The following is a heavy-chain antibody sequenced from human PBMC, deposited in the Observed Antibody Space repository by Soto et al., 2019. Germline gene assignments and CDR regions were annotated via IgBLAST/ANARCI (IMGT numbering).Heavy chain of an antibody. CDR2: IYYSGST. CDR3: ARGAIFGPFPAY. D-gene: IGHD3-3*01. Sequence: PSETLSLTCTVSGGSISSYYWSWIRQPPGKGLEWIGYIYYSGSTNYNPSLKSRVTISVDTSKNQFSLKLSSVTAADTAVYYCARGAIFGPFPAYWGQGTLVTVSS. V-gene: IGHV4-59*01. J-gene: IGHJ4*02. CDR1: GGSISSYY.